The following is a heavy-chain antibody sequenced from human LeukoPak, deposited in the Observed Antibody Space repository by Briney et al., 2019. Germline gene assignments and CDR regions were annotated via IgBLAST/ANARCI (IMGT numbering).Heavy chain of an antibody. V-gene: IGHV3-53*01. CDR3: AKESSGGWYFDY. CDR1: GFTVSNNY. J-gene: IGHJ4*02. D-gene: IGHD6-19*01. CDR2: IYNIGTT. Sequence: GGSLRLSCAASGFTVSNNYMSWVRQAPGKGLEWVSIIYNIGTTYYTDSVKGRFTISRDNSKNSLYLQMNSLRAEDTAVYYCAKESSGGWYFDYWGQGTLVTVSS.